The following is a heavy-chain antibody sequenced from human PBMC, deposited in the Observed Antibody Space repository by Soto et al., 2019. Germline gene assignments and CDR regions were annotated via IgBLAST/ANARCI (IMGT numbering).Heavy chain of an antibody. V-gene: IGHV1-69*12. CDR2: IIPIFGTA. CDR3: ARHVPAAGYYSGMDV. CDR1: GGTFSSYA. D-gene: IGHD2-2*01. Sequence: QVQLVQSGAEVKKPGSSVKVSCKASGGTFSSYAISWVRQAPGQGLEWMGGIIPIFGTANYAQKFQGRVTITAVDSASTAYMELSSLRSEDTAVYYCARHVPAAGYYSGMDVWGQGTTVTVSS. J-gene: IGHJ6*02.